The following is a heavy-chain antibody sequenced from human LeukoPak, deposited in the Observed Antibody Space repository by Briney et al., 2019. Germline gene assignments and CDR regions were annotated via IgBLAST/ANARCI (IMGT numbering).Heavy chain of an antibody. D-gene: IGHD3-9*01. CDR3: ARIDTEDY. Sequence: ASVKVSXKASGYTFTSYGISWMRQAHGQGLEWIGWISAYNGNTNYAQKFQGRVTMTRNTSISTAYMELSSLRSEDTAVYYCARIDTEDYWGQGTLVTVSS. CDR1: GYTFTSYG. J-gene: IGHJ4*02. V-gene: IGHV1-18*01. CDR2: ISAYNGNT.